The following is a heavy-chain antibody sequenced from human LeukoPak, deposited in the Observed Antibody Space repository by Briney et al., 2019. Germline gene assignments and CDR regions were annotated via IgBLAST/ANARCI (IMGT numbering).Heavy chain of an antibody. D-gene: IGHD3-3*01. V-gene: IGHV3-7*01. CDR1: GFTFSSYW. J-gene: IGHJ4*02. CDR3: ARVPGGVTYYDFWSGYFYFDY. CDR2: IKQDGSEK. Sequence: PGGSLRLSCAASGFTFSSYWMSWVRQAPGKGLEWVANIKQDGSEKYYVDSVKGRFTISRDNAKNSLYLQMNSLRAEDTAVYYCARVPGGVTYYDFWSGYFYFDYWGQGTLVTVSS.